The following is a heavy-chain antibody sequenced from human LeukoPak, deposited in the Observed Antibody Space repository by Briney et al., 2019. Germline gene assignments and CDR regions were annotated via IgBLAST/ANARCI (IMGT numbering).Heavy chain of an antibody. V-gene: IGHV4-59*13. CDR1: GGSISGYY. CDR2: VSYSGNT. J-gene: IGHJ4*02. Sequence: SETLSLTCSVSGGSISGYYWSCTRQPPGKGLEWIAYVSYSGNTNYTPSLKNRVSISVDTSKNRFSLQLRSVTAADTAFYYCAREGRFTAGRSYFFDNWGQGTLVTVS. D-gene: IGHD3-3*01. CDR3: AREGRFTAGRSYFFDN.